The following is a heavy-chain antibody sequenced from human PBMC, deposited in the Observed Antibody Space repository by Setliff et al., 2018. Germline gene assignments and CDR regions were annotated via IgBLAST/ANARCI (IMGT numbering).Heavy chain of an antibody. CDR3: ARRIGTGHQAFDI. CDR2: IYPGDSDT. D-gene: IGHD6-13*01. Sequence: GETLKISCKGSRYSFTIYWSGWVRQMPGKGLGWMGIIYPGDSDTRYGPSFQGQVTISADKSISTAYLEWSSLKASDTAMYYCARRIGTGHQAFDIWGQGTMVTVSS. V-gene: IGHV5-51*01. J-gene: IGHJ3*02. CDR1: RYSFTIYW.